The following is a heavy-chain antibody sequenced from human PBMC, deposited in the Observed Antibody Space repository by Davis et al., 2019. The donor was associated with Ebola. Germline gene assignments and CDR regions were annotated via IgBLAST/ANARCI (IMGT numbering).Heavy chain of an antibody. V-gene: IGHV4-34*01. D-gene: IGHD3-9*01. J-gene: IGHJ4*02. CDR2: ITHSGSF. CDR1: GGSFSGYY. Sequence: SETLSLTCAVYGGSFSGYYWSWIRQSPGKGLEWIGEITHSGSFNYNPSLKSRVTISVDTSKNQVSLKLSSVTAADTAVYYCARGLRVGAYDILTGYYKGYCYFDFWGQGTLVTASS. CDR3: ARGLRVGAYDILTGYYKGYCYFDF.